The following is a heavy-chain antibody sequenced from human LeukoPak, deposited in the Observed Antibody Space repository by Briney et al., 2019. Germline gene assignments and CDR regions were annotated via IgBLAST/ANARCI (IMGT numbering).Heavy chain of an antibody. V-gene: IGHV1-69*13. J-gene: IGHJ5*02. CDR3: ARVYGSGSYYTLADNWFDP. Sequence: SVKVSCKASGGTFSSYAISWVRQAPGQGLEWMGGIIPILGTANYAQKFQGRVTITADESTSTASMELSSLRSEYTAVYYCARVYGSGSYYTLADNWFDPWGQGTLVTVSS. CDR1: GGTFSSYA. CDR2: IIPILGTA. D-gene: IGHD3-10*01.